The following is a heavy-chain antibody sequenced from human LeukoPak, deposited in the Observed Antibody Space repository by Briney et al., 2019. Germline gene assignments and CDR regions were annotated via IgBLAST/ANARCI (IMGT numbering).Heavy chain of an antibody. D-gene: IGHD6-19*01. CDR3: ARGKSGWYQLRNRFDP. CDR2: IYHSGST. V-gene: IGHV4-4*02. Sequence: SETLSLTCAVSGGSISSGNWWSWVRQPPGKGLEWIGEIYHSGSTNYNPSLKSRVTISVDKSKNQFSLKLSSVTAADTAVYYCARGKSGWYQLRNRFDPWGQGTLVTVSS. J-gene: IGHJ5*02. CDR1: GGSISSGNW.